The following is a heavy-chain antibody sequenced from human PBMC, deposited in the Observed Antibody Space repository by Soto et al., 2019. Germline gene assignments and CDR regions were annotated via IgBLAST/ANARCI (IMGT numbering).Heavy chain of an antibody. D-gene: IGHD3-9*01. CDR1: GGTFSSYA. CDR2: IIPIFGTA. CDR3: AREYYDILTGYYGDY. Sequence: QVQLVQSGAEVKKPGASVKVSCKASGGTFSSYAISWVRQAPGPGLEWMGGIIPIFGTANYAQKCQGRVTITADESTSTAYMELSSLRSEDTAVYYCAREYYDILTGYYGDYWGQGTLVTVSS. V-gene: IGHV1-69*01. J-gene: IGHJ4*02.